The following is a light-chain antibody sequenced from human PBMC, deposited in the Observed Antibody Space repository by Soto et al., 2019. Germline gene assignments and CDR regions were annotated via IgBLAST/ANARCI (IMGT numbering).Light chain of an antibody. CDR2: END. CDR3: GTWDSSLNTGEYG. CDR1: RSNIGNNY. V-gene: IGLV1-51*02. J-gene: IGLJ1*01. Sequence: QSVLTQPPSVSAAPGQKVTISCSGSRSNIGNNYVSWYQQLPGTAPKLLIYENDKRPSGIPDRFSGSKSGTSATLGITGLQTGDEAVYFCGTWDSSLNTGEYGFGSGTKVTVL.